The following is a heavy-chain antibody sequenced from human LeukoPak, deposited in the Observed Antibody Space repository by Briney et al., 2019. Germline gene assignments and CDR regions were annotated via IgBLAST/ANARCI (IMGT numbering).Heavy chain of an antibody. J-gene: IGHJ4*02. V-gene: IGHV1-69*04. CDR2: IIPILGIA. D-gene: IGHD3-10*01. CDR3: AKDKNLNPWFGDSRGYFDY. CDR1: GGTFSSYA. Sequence: ASVKVSCKASGGTFSSYAISWVRQAPGQGLEWMGRIIPILGIANYAQKFQGRVTITADKSTSTAYMELSSLRSEDTALYYCAKDKNLNPWFGDSRGYFDYWGQGTLVTVSS.